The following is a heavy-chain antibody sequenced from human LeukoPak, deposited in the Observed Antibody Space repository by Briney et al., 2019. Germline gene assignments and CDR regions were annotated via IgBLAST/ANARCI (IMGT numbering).Heavy chain of an antibody. CDR1: GYTFTGYY. D-gene: IGHD2-2*01. CDR2: INPNSGGT. V-gene: IGHV1-2*02. CDR3: ARDRRPPVVVVPAAIYWFDP. J-gene: IGHJ5*02. Sequence: ASVNVSCKASGYTFTGYYMHWVRQAPGQGLEWMGCINPNSGGTNYAQKFQGRVTMTRDTSISTAYMELSGLRSDDTAVYYCARDRRPPVVVVPAAIYWFDPWGQGTLVTVSS.